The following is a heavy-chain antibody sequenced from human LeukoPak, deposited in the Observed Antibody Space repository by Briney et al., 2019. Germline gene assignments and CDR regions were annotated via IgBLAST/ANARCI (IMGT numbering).Heavy chain of an antibody. Sequence: SVKVSCKASGGTFSSYAISWVRQAPGQGLEWMGGIIPTFGTANYAQKFQGRVTITADKSTSTAYMELSSLRSEDTAVYYCARGSFQGYCSSTSCYLIDYWGQGTLVTVSS. D-gene: IGHD2-2*01. CDR2: IIPTFGTA. J-gene: IGHJ4*02. CDR3: ARGSFQGYCSSTSCYLIDY. CDR1: GGTFSSYA. V-gene: IGHV1-69*06.